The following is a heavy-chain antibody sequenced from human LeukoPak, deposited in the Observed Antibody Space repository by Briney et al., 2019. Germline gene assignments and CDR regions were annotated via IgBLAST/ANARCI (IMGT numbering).Heavy chain of an antibody. CDR3: ARDRPTPYSSSSTRWFDP. D-gene: IGHD6-13*01. CDR1: GGSVSSGSYY. J-gene: IGHJ5*02. Sequence: SETLSLTCTVSGGSVSSGSYYWSWIRPPPGKGLEWIGYIYYSGSTNYNPSLKSRVTISVDTSKNQFSLKLSSVTAADTAVYYCARDRPTPYSSSSTRWFDPWGQGTLVTVSS. V-gene: IGHV4-61*01. CDR2: IYYSGST.